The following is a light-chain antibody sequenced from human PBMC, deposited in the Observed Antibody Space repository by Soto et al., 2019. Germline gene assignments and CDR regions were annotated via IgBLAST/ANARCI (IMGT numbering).Light chain of an antibody. Sequence: QSALTQPASVSGSPGQSITISCTGTTSDIGDYNYVSWYQQHPGTAPKLMISAVSNRPSGVSNRFSGSKSGNTASLTISGLRAEDEADYFCTSYIISRAVFVFGGGTRLTVL. V-gene: IGLV2-14*03. J-gene: IGLJ2*01. CDR2: AVS. CDR3: TSYIISRAVFV. CDR1: TSDIGDYNY.